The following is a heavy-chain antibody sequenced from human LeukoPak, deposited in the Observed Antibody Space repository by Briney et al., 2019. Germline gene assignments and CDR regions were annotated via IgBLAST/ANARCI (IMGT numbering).Heavy chain of an antibody. CDR3: ARDYDFWSGYYYY. Sequence: GGSLRLSCAASGFTFSSYWMSWVRQAPGKGLEWVANIKQDGSEKYYVDFVKGRFTISRDNAKNSLYLQMNSLRAEGTAVYYCARDYDFWSGYYYYWGQGTLVTVSS. D-gene: IGHD3-3*01. J-gene: IGHJ4*02. CDR2: IKQDGSEK. V-gene: IGHV3-7*01. CDR1: GFTFSSYW.